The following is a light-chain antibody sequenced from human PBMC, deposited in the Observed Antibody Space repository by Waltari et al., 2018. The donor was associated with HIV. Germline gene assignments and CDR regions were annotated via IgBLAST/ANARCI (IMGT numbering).Light chain of an antibody. CDR2: GAS. J-gene: IGKJ5*01. Sequence: IVMTQSPPTLSVSPGARVTLSCRASQSVNYNLAWYQQKPGQAPRLLIYGASGRAAGIPARFSGSGSGTEFTLTISSLQSEDFAVYYCQQYENWPPITFGQGTRLEIK. CDR1: QSVNYN. V-gene: IGKV3-15*01. CDR3: QQYENWPPIT.